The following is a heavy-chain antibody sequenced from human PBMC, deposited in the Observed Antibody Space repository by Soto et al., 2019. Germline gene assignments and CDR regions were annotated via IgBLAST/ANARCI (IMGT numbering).Heavy chain of an antibody. J-gene: IGHJ4*02. V-gene: IGHV1-69*01. D-gene: IGHD3-22*01. Sequence: QVQLVQSGAEVKKPGSSVKVSCKASGGTFSSYAISWVRQAPGQGLEWMGGIIPICGTANYTQKFQGRVTITADESTSTAYMELGSLRSEDTAVYYCAREYYDSSGWGEVFDYWGQGTLVTVSS. CDR2: IIPICGTA. CDR3: AREYYDSSGWGEVFDY. CDR1: GGTFSSYA.